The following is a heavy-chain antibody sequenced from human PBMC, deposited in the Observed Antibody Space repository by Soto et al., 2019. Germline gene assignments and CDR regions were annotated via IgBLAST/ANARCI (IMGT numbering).Heavy chain of an antibody. CDR1: GYTFTSYA. Sequence: ASVKVSCKASGYTFTSYAMHWVRQAPGQRLEWMGWTNAGNGNTKYSQKFQGRVTITRDTSASTAYMELSSLRSEDTAVYYCARDSGWYARTYYYYGMDVWGQGTTVTVSS. CDR2: TNAGNGNT. D-gene: IGHD6-19*01. V-gene: IGHV1-3*01. J-gene: IGHJ6*02. CDR3: ARDSGWYARTYYYYGMDV.